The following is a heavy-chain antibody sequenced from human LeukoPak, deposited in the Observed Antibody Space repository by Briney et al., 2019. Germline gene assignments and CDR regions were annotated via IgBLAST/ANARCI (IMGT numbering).Heavy chain of an antibody. CDR1: GYTFTGYY. CDR2: MNPNSGDT. D-gene: IGHD6-19*01. Sequence: ASVKVSCKASGYTFTGYYMHWVRQAPGQGLEWMGWMNPNSGDTGYVQKFQGRVTMTRDTSTSTAYMELSSLGSDDTAVYYCAREYNSGWLFLYWGQGTLVTVSS. CDR3: AREYNSGWLFLY. J-gene: IGHJ4*02. V-gene: IGHV1-2*02.